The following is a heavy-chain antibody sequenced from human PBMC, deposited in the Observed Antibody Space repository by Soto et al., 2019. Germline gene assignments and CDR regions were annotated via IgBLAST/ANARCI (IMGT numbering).Heavy chain of an antibody. J-gene: IGHJ4*02. CDR3: ARQGPSRPFDY. Sequence: SETLSLTCTVSGGSFRPYFWSWIRQSPALGLEWIGYVYYDGNTKYNPSLRSRVVISIDNSKNQLSLSLMSVTAADTAVYYCARQGPSRPFDYWGQGVLVTVSS. CDR1: GGSFRPYF. CDR2: VYYDGNT. D-gene: IGHD6-13*01. V-gene: IGHV4-59*08.